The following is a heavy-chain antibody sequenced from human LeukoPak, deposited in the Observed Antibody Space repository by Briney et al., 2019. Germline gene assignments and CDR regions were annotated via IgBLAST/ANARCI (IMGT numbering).Heavy chain of an antibody. Sequence: GASVKVSCKASGYTFTGYYMHWVRQAPGQGLEWMGIINPSGGSTSYAQKLQGRVTMTADTSTSTAYMELRSLRSDDTAVYYCARAYVEYSYGYAGNWFDPWGQGTLVTVSS. V-gene: IGHV1-46*01. CDR1: GYTFTGYY. CDR2: INPSGGST. CDR3: ARAYVEYSYGYAGNWFDP. J-gene: IGHJ5*02. D-gene: IGHD5-18*01.